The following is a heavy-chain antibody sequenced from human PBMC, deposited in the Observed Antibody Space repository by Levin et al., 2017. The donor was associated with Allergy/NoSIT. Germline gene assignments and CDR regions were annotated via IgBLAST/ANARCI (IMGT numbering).Heavy chain of an antibody. D-gene: IGHD3-10*01. CDR1: GFTFDDYA. V-gene: IGHV3-9*01. CDR3: ARDNIGLPDAFDI. J-gene: IGHJ3*02. CDR2: ISWNSGSI. Sequence: SLTLSCAASGFTFDDYAMHWVRQAPGTGLACFSGISWNSGSIGYADSVKGRFTISRDNAKNSLYLQMNSLRTEDTALYYCARDNIGLPDAFDIWGQGTMVIVSS.